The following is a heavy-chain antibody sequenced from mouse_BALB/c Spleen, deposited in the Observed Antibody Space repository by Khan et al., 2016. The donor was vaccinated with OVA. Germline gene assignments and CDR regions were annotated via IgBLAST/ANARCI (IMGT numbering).Heavy chain of an antibody. J-gene: IGHJ3*01. CDR2: IYPGSGST. Sequence: LQESGSELVRPGASVKLSCKASDYTFTSYWMHWVKQRPGQGLEWIGDIYPGSGSTNYDEKFKSKATLTVDTSSSTAYMQLSSLTSEDSAVFYCTRWSCWFAYWGQGTLVTVSA. V-gene: IGHV1S22*01. CDR3: TRWSCWFAY. CDR1: DYTFTSYW.